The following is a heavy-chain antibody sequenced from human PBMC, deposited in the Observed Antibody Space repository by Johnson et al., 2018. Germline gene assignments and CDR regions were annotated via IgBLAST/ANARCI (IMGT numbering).Heavy chain of an antibody. CDR1: GFTFSIYG. J-gene: IGHJ6*03. D-gene: IGHD6-19*01. Sequence: VQLVESGGGLVKPGGSLRLSCAASGFTFSIYGMNWVRQAPGKGLEWVSFIGGSGTSIHYADSVKGRFTISRDNAKNSLYLQMSSLRAEDSAIYLCARGQWLVPGYYYYMGVWGEGTTVTVSS. CDR3: ARGQWLVPGYYYYMGV. CDR2: IGGSGTSI. V-gene: IGHV3-21*01.